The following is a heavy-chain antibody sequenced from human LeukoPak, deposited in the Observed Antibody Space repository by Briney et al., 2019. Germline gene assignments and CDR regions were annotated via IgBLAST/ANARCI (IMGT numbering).Heavy chain of an antibody. CDR3: ARGSAVAGTIGWFDP. Sequence: SETLSLTCAVYGGSFSGYYWSWIRQPPGKGLEWIGEINHSGSTNYSPSLKSRVTISVDTSKNQFSLKLSSVTAADTAVYYCARGSAVAGTIGWFDPWGQGTPVTVSS. CDR1: GGSFSGYY. J-gene: IGHJ5*02. V-gene: IGHV4-34*01. D-gene: IGHD6-19*01. CDR2: INHSGST.